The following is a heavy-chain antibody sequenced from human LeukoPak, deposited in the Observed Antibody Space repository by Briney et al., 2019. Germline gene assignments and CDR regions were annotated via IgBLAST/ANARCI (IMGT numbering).Heavy chain of an antibody. CDR3: VKGIVVVTTRAFDY. J-gene: IGHJ4*02. CDR1: GFTFSSYA. Sequence: PGGSLRLSCSASGFTFSSYAMHWVRQAPGKGLEYVSAISSNGGSTYYADSVKGRFTISRHNSKNTLYLQMSSLRPEDTAVYYCVKGIVVVTTRAFDYWGQGTLVTVSS. D-gene: IGHD2-21*02. V-gene: IGHV3-64D*06. CDR2: ISSNGGST.